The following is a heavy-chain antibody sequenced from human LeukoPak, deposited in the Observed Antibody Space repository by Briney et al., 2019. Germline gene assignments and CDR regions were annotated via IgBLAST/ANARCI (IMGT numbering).Heavy chain of an antibody. Sequence: GGSLRLSCAASGFTFSSYWMHWVRQAPGKGLEWVSAISGSGGSTYYADSVKGRFTISRDNSKNTLYLQMNSLRAADTAVYYCARDKGTSYLSSFGYWGQGTLVTVSS. V-gene: IGHV3-23*01. CDR1: GFTFSSYW. CDR3: ARDKGTSYLSSFGY. CDR2: ISGSGGST. J-gene: IGHJ4*02. D-gene: IGHD6-6*01.